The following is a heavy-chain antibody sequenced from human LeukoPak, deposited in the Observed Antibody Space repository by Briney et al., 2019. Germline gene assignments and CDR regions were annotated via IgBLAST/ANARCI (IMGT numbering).Heavy chain of an antibody. CDR1: GFTFSSYA. J-gene: IGHJ4*02. V-gene: IGHV3-64*01. CDR2: ISSNGGST. CDR3: ARGSPYYYGSGSYYFDY. D-gene: IGHD3-10*01. Sequence: PGGSLRLSCAASGFTFSSYAMHWVRQAPGKGLEYVSAISSNGGSTYYANSVKGRFTISRDNSKNTLYLQMGSLRAEDMAVYYCARGSPYYYGSGSYYFDYWGQGTLVTVSS.